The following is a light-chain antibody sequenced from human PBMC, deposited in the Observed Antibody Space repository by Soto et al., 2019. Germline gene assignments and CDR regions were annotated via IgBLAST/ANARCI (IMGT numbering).Light chain of an antibody. V-gene: IGLV2-14*01. CDR1: SSDVGGYNY. J-gene: IGLJ1*01. Sequence: QSVLAQPASVSGSLGQSITISCTGTSSDVGGYNYVSWYQQHPGKAPKLIIYDVSNRPSGVSNRFSGSKSGNTASLTISGLQPEDEADYYCCSYTTTTTPYVFGTGTKLTVL. CDR3: CSYTTTTTPYV. CDR2: DVS.